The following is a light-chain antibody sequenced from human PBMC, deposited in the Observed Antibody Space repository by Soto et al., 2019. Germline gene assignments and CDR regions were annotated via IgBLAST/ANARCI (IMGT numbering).Light chain of an antibody. Sequence: DSVMTQFPLSLSVTPGEPASISCRSSQSLLHSDGYNYVDWYVQKPGQSPQLLIYLGSNRASGVPDRFSGSGSGTDFTLKISRVEAEDVGVYCCMQALQIRVEFGQGTKVEIK. CDR2: LGS. J-gene: IGKJ1*01. CDR1: QSLLHSDGYNY. V-gene: IGKV2-28*01. CDR3: MQALQIRVE.